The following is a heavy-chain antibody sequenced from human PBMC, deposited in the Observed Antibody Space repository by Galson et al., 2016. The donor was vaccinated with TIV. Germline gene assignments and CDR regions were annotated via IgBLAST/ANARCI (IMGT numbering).Heavy chain of an antibody. J-gene: IGHJ3*01. CDR2: MTWNGNEI. D-gene: IGHD1-26*01. Sequence: SLRLSCAASGFTFDDFVMHWVRQAPGKGLEWVSGMTWNGNEIGYADSVRGRFTISRDSATHSLYLQMNSLRPEDTALYFCSRGILGVHTVAFDVWGQGTMVTVS. CDR1: GFTFDDFV. V-gene: IGHV3-9*01. CDR3: SRGILGVHTVAFDV.